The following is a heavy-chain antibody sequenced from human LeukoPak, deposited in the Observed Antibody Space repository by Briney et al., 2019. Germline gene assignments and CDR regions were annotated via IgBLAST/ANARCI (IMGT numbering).Heavy chain of an antibody. CDR2: ISSSSTYI. CDR1: GFTFSSYS. V-gene: IGHV3-21*01. Sequence: GGSLRLSCAASGFTFSSYSMNWVRQAPGEGLEWVSSISSSSTYIYYADSVKGRFTISRDNAKNSLYLQMNSLRVEDTAVYYCASWDGVLLDEGLYDYWGQGTLVTVSS. J-gene: IGHJ4*02. D-gene: IGHD2-8*01. CDR3: ASWDGVLLDEGLYDY.